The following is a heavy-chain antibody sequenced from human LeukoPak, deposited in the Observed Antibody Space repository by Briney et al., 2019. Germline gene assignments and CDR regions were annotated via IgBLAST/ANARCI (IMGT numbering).Heavy chain of an antibody. D-gene: IGHD3-10*01. Sequence: SQTLSLTCALSGDSVSSNSAAWNWIRQSPSRGLGWLGRTYYRPKWYNDYAVSVKSRITINPDTSKNQFSLQLNSVTPEDTAVYYCARDPVIKSGYYYGSGSYYARDAFDIWGQGTMVTVSS. CDR3: ARDPVIKSGYYYGSGSYYARDAFDI. CDR1: GDSVSSNSAA. CDR2: TYYRPKWYN. V-gene: IGHV6-1*01. J-gene: IGHJ3*02.